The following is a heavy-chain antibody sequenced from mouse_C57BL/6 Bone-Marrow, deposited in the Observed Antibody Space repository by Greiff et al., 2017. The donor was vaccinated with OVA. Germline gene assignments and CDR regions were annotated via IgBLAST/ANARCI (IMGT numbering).Heavy chain of an antibody. D-gene: IGHD1-1*01. CDR1: GFSFNTYA. CDR3: VRHGTVGSFDY. J-gene: IGHJ2*01. Sequence: EVKLMESGGGLVQPKGSLKLSCAASGFSFNTYAMNWVRQAPGKGLEWVARIRSKSNNYATYYADSVKDRFTISRDDSESMLYLQMNNLKTEDTAMYYCVRHGTVGSFDYWGQGTTLTVSS. V-gene: IGHV10-1*01. CDR2: IRSKSNNYAT.